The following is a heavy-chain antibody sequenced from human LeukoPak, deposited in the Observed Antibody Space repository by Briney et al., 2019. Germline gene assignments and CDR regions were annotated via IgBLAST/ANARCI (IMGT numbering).Heavy chain of an antibody. J-gene: IGHJ6*03. Sequence: SETLSLTCTVSGGSISSGDYYWSWIRQPPGKGLEWIGYIYYSGSTYYNPSLKSRVAISVDTSKNQFSLKLSSVTAADTAVYYCARERGPNGDYYYYMDVWGKGTTVTVSS. V-gene: IGHV4-30-4*08. CDR3: ARERGPNGDYYYYMDV. CDR1: GGSISSGDYY. D-gene: IGHD2-8*01. CDR2: IYYSGST.